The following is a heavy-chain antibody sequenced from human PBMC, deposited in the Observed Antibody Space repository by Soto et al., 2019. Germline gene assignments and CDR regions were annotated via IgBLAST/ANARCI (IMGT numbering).Heavy chain of an antibody. CDR2: ILSKAGNYAT. J-gene: IGHJ4*02. CDR3: IRGGSPYYYDY. V-gene: IGHV3-73*01. CDR1: GFIFSGSA. Sequence: EVQLVESGGGLVQPGGSLKLSCAASGFIFSGSAVHWVRQASGKGLEWVGRILSKAGNYATAYPASMKGRFTISRDDSEKMAFLQMNSLKTEDTAVYYCIRGGSPYYYDYWGQGTLVAVSS.